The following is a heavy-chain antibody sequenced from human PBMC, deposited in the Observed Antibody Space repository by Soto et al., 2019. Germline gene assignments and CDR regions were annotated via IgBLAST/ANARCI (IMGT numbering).Heavy chain of an antibody. D-gene: IGHD4-17*01. CDR3: TSEGDYGDYIGWYFDL. V-gene: IGHV3-20*04. CDR1: GFTSGGYG. CDR2: LNWNGART. J-gene: IGHJ2*01. Sequence: EVQLVESGGSVVRPGGSLRLSCVVSGFTSGGYGMSWVRQGPGKGLEWVAGLNWNGARTTYADSVKGRFTVSRDNAKNSLYMQMNSLRAEDTAFYYCTSEGDYGDYIGWYFDLWGRGTRVTVSS.